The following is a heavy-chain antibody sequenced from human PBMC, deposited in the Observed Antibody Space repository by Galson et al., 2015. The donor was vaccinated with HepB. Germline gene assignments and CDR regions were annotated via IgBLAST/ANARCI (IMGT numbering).Heavy chain of an antibody. CDR2: IWYDGSNK. J-gene: IGHJ4*02. Sequence: LRLSCAASGFTFSSYGMHWVRQAPGKGLEWVAVIWYDGSNKYYADSVKGRFTISRDNSKNTLYLQMNSLRAEDTAVYYCARDELRRGAFDYWGQGTLVTVSS. D-gene: IGHD1-7*01. CDR3: ARDELRRGAFDY. CDR1: GFTFSSYG. V-gene: IGHV3-33*01.